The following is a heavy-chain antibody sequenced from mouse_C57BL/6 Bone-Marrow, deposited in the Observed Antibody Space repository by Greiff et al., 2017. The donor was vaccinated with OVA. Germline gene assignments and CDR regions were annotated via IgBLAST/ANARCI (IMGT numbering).Heavy chain of an antibody. CDR1: GFNITNTY. J-gene: IGHJ2*01. Sequence: VHVKQSVAELVRPGASVKLSCTASGFNITNTYMHWVKQRPEQGLEWIGRIDPANGNPKYAPQFQGKATITADTSSNTAYLQLSSLTSEDTAIYYCARYYYGSRGDFDYWGQGTTLTVSS. V-gene: IGHV14-3*01. D-gene: IGHD1-1*01. CDR2: IDPANGNP. CDR3: ARYYYGSRGDFDY.